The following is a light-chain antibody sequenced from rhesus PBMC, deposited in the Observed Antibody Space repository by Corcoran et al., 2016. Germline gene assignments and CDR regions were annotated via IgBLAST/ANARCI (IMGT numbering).Light chain of an antibody. V-gene: IGKV1-22*01. CDR1: QSVSNW. J-gene: IGKJ3*01. CDR3: QQYSSSPST. Sequence: DIQMTQSPSSLSASVGDTVTITCRASQSVSNWLAWYQQKPGKAPKLLIYKASSLQSGVPSRFSGSGSWTDFTLTISSLQSEDFAIYYCQQYSSSPSTFGPGTKLDIK. CDR2: KAS.